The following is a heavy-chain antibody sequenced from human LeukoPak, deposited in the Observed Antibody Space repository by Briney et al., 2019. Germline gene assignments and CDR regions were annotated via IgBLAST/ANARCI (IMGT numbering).Heavy chain of an antibody. V-gene: IGHV3-30*01. Sequence: PGGSLRLSCAASGFTFSDSEMHWVRQAPGKGLEWVAVISYDGSEKYYADSVKGRFTISRDNSKNTLYLQMNSLRAEDTAGYYCARDRECSSTSCFNAFDIWGQGTVVTVSS. CDR3: ARDRECSSTSCFNAFDI. CDR2: ISYDGSEK. CDR1: GFTFSDSE. J-gene: IGHJ3*02. D-gene: IGHD2-2*01.